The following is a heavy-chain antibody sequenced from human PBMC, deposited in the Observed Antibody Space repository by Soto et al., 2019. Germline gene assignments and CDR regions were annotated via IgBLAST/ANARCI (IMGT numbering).Heavy chain of an antibody. CDR2: IIPIFGTA. V-gene: IGHV1-69*01. D-gene: IGHD3-22*01. J-gene: IGHJ4*02. CDR1: GGTFSSYA. CDR3: ARVGSPYDSSPGDY. Sequence: QVQLVQSGAEVKKPGSSVKVSCKASGGTFSSYAISWVRQAPGQGLEWMGGIIPIFGTANYAQKFQGRVTITADESTSTDYMELSSLRSEDTAVYYCARVGSPYDSSPGDYWGQGTLVTVSS.